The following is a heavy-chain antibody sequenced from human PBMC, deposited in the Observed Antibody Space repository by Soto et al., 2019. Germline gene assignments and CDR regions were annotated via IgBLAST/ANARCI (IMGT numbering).Heavy chain of an antibody. CDR1: GFTFSSYG. J-gene: IGHJ4*02. CDR2: IWYDGSNK. CDR3: ARDRGSGKTFDY. Sequence: QVQLVESGGAVVQPGRSLRLSCAASGFTFSSYGMPWVRQAPGKGLEWVAVIWYDGSNKYYADSVKGRFTISRDNSKNTLYLQMNSLRAEDTAVYYCARDRGSGKTFDYWGQGTLVTVSS. D-gene: IGHD6-19*01. V-gene: IGHV3-33*01.